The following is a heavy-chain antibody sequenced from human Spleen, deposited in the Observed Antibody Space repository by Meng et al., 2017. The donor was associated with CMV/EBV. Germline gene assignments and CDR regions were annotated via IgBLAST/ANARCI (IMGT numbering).Heavy chain of an antibody. CDR3: ATGDEVYGGNSLYFDY. J-gene: IGHJ4*02. V-gene: IGHV3-30*03. CDR2: ISYDGSNK. CDR1: GFTFGSYG. Sequence: GFTFGSYGMHWVRQAPGKGLEWVAVISYDGSNKYYADSVKGRFTISRDNSKNTLYLQMNSLRAEDTAVYYCATGDEVYGGNSLYFDYWGQGTLVTVSS. D-gene: IGHD4-23*01.